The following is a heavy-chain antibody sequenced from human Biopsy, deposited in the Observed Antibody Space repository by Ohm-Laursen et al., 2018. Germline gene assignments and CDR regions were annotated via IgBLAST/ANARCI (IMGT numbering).Heavy chain of an antibody. D-gene: IGHD6-13*01. V-gene: IGHV3-33*06. CDR2: LWYDGTNK. Sequence: RSLRLSCAASGFSFSSYGMHWVRQAPGKGLEWVAVLWYDGTNKYYADSVKGRFTISRDNSKNPLYLQMNSLRSEDTALYYCAKDRYPSSWHYYYGMDVWGQGTTVTVSS. J-gene: IGHJ6*02. CDR1: GFSFSSYG. CDR3: AKDRYPSSWHYYYGMDV.